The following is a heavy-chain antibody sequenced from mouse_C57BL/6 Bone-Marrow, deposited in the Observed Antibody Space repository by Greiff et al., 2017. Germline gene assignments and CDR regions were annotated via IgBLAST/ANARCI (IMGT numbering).Heavy chain of an antibody. Sequence: EVHLVESGPELVKPGASVKISCKASGYSFTGYYMNWVKQSPEKSLEWIGEINPSTGGTTYNQKFKAKATLTVDKSSSTAYMQLKSLTSEDSAVYYCASPLGLYAMDYWGQGTSVTVSS. CDR2: INPSTGGT. J-gene: IGHJ4*01. CDR1: GYSFTGYY. CDR3: ASPLGLYAMDY. D-gene: IGHD6-1*01. V-gene: IGHV1-42*01.